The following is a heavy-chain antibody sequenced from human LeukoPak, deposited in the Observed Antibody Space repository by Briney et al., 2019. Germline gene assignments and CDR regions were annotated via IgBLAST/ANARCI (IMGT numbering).Heavy chain of an antibody. D-gene: IGHD4-17*01. CDR1: GGTFSSYA. J-gene: IGHJ4*02. CDR3: ARDGEYGDYVGY. V-gene: IGHV1-69*13. CDR2: IIPIFGTA. Sequence: SVKVSCKASGGTFSSYAISWVRQAPGQGLEWMGGIIPIFGTANYAQRFQGRVTITADESTSTAYMELSSLRSEDTAVYYCARDGEYGDYVGYWGQGTLVTVSS.